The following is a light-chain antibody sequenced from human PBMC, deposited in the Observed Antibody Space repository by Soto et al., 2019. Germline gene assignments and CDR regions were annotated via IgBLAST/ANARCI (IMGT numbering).Light chain of an antibody. CDR1: QSISRT. J-gene: IGKJ4*01. CDR3: QQLHTYPLT. Sequence: DIQMTQSPPTLSASVGDRVTITCRASQSISRTLAWYQQKPGKAPKLLIFEASTLESGVPSRFSGSGSGTEFTLTIRSLQPEDFATYFCQQLHTYPLTFGGGTKVDIK. V-gene: IGKV1-5*01. CDR2: EAS.